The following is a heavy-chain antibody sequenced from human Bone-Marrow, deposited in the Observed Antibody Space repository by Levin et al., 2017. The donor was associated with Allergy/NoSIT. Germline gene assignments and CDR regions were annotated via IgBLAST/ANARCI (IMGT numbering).Heavy chain of an antibody. CDR2: ISRTGENT. J-gene: IGHJ4*02. V-gene: IGHV3-23*01. CDR3: AKARRGTVGEKQEY. Sequence: GESLKISCAASGFTFPSCAMSWVRQAPGKGLHWVSAISRTGENTYYADSVKGRFTISRDNSKNTLYLQMNSLRAEDTAIYYCAKARRGTVGEKQEYWGQGTLVTVSS. D-gene: IGHD3-16*01. CDR1: GFTFPSCA.